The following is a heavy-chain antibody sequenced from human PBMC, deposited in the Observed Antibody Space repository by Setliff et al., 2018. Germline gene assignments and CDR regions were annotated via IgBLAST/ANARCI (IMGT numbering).Heavy chain of an antibody. J-gene: IGHJ6*02. Sequence: SVKVSCKASGYTFTSYDINWVRQAPGQGLEWMGGIIPILGIANYAQKFQGRVTITADKSTSTAYMELSSLRSEDTAVYYCASGYSGYDWLYYYGMDVWGQGTTVTVSS. V-gene: IGHV1-69*10. CDR2: IIPILGIA. CDR1: GYTFTSYD. D-gene: IGHD5-12*01. CDR3: ASGYSGYDWLYYYGMDV.